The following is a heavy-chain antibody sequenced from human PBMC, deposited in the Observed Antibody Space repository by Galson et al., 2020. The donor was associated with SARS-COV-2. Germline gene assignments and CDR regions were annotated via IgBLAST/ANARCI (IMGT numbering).Heavy chain of an antibody. CDR1: EAPMSSYY. CDR2: ISYSGST. Sequence: ETSQTLSITCSVSEAPMSSYYRSWIRQPHGKGLEWIGYISYSGSTSYNPSLRSRVTISVDLSKNQLSLKVTSVTAADTAVYYCARDPAPLYGDNYYYGMDVWGRGTTVTVSS. D-gene: IGHD4-17*01. V-gene: IGHV4-59*01. CDR3: ARDPAPLYGDNYYYGMDV. J-gene: IGHJ6*02.